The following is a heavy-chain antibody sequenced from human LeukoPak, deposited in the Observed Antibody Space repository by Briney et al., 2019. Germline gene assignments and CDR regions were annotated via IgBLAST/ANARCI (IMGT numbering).Heavy chain of an antibody. CDR2: INHSGST. CDR3: ARGELWISAFDI. Sequence: SETLSLTCAVYGGSLSGYYWSWIRQPPGKGLKWIGEINHSGSTNYHPSLKSRVTISLDTSKNQFSLKLRSVTAADTAVYYCARGELWISAFDIWGQGTMVTVSS. D-gene: IGHD7-27*01. V-gene: IGHV4-34*01. J-gene: IGHJ3*02. CDR1: GGSLSGYY.